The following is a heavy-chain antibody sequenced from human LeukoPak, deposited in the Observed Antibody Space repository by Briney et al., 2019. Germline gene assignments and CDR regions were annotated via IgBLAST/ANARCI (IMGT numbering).Heavy chain of an antibody. D-gene: IGHD6-19*01. Sequence: GGSLRLSCAASGFTFSSYAMHWVRQAPGKGLEWVAVISYDGSNKYYADSVKGRFTISRDNSKNTLYLQMNSLRAEDTAVYYCARTPHRYSSASYYFDYWGQGTLVTVFS. CDR2: ISYDGSNK. CDR3: ARTPHRYSSASYYFDY. CDR1: GFTFSSYA. J-gene: IGHJ4*02. V-gene: IGHV3-30*01.